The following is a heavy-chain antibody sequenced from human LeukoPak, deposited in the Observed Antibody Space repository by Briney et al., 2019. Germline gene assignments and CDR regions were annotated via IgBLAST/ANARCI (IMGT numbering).Heavy chain of an antibody. CDR3: AKDRPNYYGSNGHYYKLNGDC. CDR2: ITSSGAAT. V-gene: IGHV3-23*01. J-gene: IGHJ4*02. Sequence: PGGSLRLSCAASGFTFSSYAMSCVRQAPGKVLEWVSSITSSGAATYYADSVKGRFTISRHHYDHTLYLQMNSLRAEDTAVYYCAKDRPNYYGSNGHYYKLNGDCWGQGTLVTVSS. CDR1: GFTFSSYA. D-gene: IGHD3-22*01.